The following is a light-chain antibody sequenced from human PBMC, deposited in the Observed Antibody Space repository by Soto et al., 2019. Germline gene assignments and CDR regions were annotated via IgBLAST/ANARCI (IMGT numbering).Light chain of an antibody. CDR1: QSVSSK. Sequence: IMMTQSPATLSVSPGERATLSCRASQSVSSKLAWYKPKPGQAPRLLIYGASTRATGIPARFRGSGSGTDLSLTISSLQSEDFAIYYCQQYNDWAPITFGQGTRLEIK. CDR3: QQYNDWAPIT. J-gene: IGKJ5*01. V-gene: IGKV3D-15*01. CDR2: GAS.